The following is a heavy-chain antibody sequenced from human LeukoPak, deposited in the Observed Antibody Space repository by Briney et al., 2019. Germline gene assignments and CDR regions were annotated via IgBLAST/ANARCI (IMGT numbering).Heavy chain of an antibody. CDR3: ARSEAAENWRWFDP. V-gene: IGHV3-48*04. Sequence: PGGSLRLSCVASGFTFSSYGISWVRQAPGKGLEWVSAISSTGGTTYYADSVKGRFTISRDNAKNSLYLQMNSLRVEDTAVYYCARSEAAENWRWFDPWGQGILVTVSS. D-gene: IGHD6-13*01. CDR2: ISSTGGTT. J-gene: IGHJ5*02. CDR1: GFTFSSYG.